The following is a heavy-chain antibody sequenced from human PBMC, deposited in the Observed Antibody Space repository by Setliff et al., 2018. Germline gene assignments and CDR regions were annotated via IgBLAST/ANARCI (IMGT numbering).Heavy chain of an antibody. Sequence: GGSLRLSCAASGFTFSNYGMHWVRQAPGKGLEWVSIISGDSSFTNYADSVRGRATIFRDSSGNNVYLHMNSLTAADSAMYYCARGPRYSGSYYVNYWGQGTLVTVSS. J-gene: IGHJ4*02. CDR3: ARGPRYSGSYYVNY. CDR2: ISGDSSFT. V-gene: IGHV3-NL1*01. D-gene: IGHD1-26*01. CDR1: GFTFSNYG.